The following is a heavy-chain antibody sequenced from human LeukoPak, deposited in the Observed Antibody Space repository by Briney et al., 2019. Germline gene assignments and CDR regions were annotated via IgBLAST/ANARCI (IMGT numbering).Heavy chain of an antibody. CDR1: GYTFTGYY. Sequence: ASVKVSCKASGYTFTGYYMHWVRQAPGQGLEWMGWINPNSGGTNYAQKFQGRVTMTRDTSISTAYMELSRLRSGDTAVYYCARDRLGATKTFDYWGQGTLVTVSS. CDR2: INPNSGGT. J-gene: IGHJ4*02. CDR3: ARDRLGATKTFDY. V-gene: IGHV1-2*02. D-gene: IGHD1-26*01.